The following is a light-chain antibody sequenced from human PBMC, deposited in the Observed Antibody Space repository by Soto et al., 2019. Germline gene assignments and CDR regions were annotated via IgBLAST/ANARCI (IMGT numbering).Light chain of an antibody. CDR3: QQYGSYSPWT. V-gene: IGKV1-5*03. J-gene: IGKJ1*01. CDR2: KAS. Sequence: DIQMTQSPSTLSASIGDRVTITCRASQSIGSWLAWYQQKPGKAPKLLIYKASSLESGVPSRFSGSGSGTEFTRTISRLQPDDFVSYYCQQYGSYSPWTFGQGNKVEI. CDR1: QSIGSW.